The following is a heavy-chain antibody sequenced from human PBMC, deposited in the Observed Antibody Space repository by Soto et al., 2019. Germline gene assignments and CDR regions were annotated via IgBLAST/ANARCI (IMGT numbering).Heavy chain of an antibody. CDR2: IKQDGSEK. V-gene: IGHV3-7*01. CDR1: GFTFSSYW. Sequence: LSLTCAASGFTFSSYWMSWVRQAPGKGLEWVANIKQDGSEKYYVDSVKGRFTISRDNAKNSLYLQMNSLRAEDTAVYYCARIYSGYDLGAFDIWGQGTMVTVSS. D-gene: IGHD5-12*01. J-gene: IGHJ3*02. CDR3: ARIYSGYDLGAFDI.